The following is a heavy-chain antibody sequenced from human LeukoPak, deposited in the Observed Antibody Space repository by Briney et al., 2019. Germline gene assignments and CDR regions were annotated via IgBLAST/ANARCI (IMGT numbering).Heavy chain of an antibody. CDR3: TTDRTLLWFGEWEYFDY. V-gene: IGHV3-15*01. D-gene: IGHD3-10*01. Sequence: GGSLRLSCAASGFTFSNAWMNWVRQAPGKGLERVGRIKSKTDGGTTDYAAPVKGRFTISRDDSKNTLYLQMNSLKTEDTAVYYCTTDRTLLWFGEWEYFDYWGQGTLVTVSS. CDR2: IKSKTDGGTT. J-gene: IGHJ4*02. CDR1: GFTFSNAW.